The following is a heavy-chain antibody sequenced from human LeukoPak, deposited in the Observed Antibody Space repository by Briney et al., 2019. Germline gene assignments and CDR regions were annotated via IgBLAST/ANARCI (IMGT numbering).Heavy chain of an antibody. Sequence: GGSLRLSCAASGFTVSSNYMSWVRQAPGKGLEWVSVIYSGSSTYYADSVKGRFTISRDNSKNTLYLQMNSLRAEDTAVYYCAREAGRYYYDSSGSYYFDYWGQGTLVTVSS. J-gene: IGHJ4*02. CDR2: IYSGSST. CDR1: GFTVSSNY. V-gene: IGHV3-53*01. D-gene: IGHD3-22*01. CDR3: AREAGRYYYDSSGSYYFDY.